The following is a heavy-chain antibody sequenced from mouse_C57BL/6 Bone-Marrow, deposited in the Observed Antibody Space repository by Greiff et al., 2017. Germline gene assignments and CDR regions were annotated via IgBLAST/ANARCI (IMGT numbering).Heavy chain of an antibody. CDR2: ISNGGGSP. V-gene: IGHV5-12*01. J-gene: IGHJ3*01. CDR3: ARHDYDYDRAFAY. CDR1: GFTFSDYY. Sequence: EVKLMESGGGLVQPGGSLKLSCAASGFTFSDYYMYWVRQTPEKRLEWVAYISNGGGSPYYPDTVKGRFTISRDNAKNTLYLQMSRLKSEDTAMYYCARHDYDYDRAFAYWGQGTLVTVSA. D-gene: IGHD2-4*01.